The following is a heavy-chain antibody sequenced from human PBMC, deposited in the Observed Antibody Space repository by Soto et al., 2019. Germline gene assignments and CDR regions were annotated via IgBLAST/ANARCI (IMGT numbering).Heavy chain of an antibody. J-gene: IGHJ4*02. D-gene: IGHD6-13*01. CDR2: INPRSGGT. CDR3: ARDYSSSWDLNQSGY. CDR1: GYTSTGHY. V-gene: IGHV1-2*02. Sequence: ASVKVSCKASGYTSTGHYLHWVRQAPGQGLEYMGWINPRSGGTSYAQRFQGRVTMTRDTSISTAYMELRRLRYDDTAVYYCARDYSSSWDLNQSGYWGQGTLVTVSS.